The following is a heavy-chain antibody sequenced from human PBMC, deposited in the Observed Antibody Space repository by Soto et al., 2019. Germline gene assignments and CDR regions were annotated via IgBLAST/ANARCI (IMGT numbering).Heavy chain of an antibody. Sequence: SVKVSCKASGGTFRIYAISWVRQAPGQGLEWMGGIIPTFGTPNYEQKSQGRVTITADESTSTVYMEVRSLRPEDTAVYYCARAALNGNYWYFDYWGQGTLVTVSS. V-gene: IGHV1-69*13. CDR1: GGTFRIYA. CDR3: ARAALNGNYWYFDY. CDR2: IIPTFGTP. J-gene: IGHJ4*02. D-gene: IGHD3-9*01.